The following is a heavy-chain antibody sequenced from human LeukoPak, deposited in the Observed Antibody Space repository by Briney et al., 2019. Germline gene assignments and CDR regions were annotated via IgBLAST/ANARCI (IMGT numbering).Heavy chain of an antibody. V-gene: IGHV3-30*03. Sequence: PGRSLRLSCAASGFTFSSYGMHWVRQAPGKGLEWVAVISYDGSNKYYADSVKGRFTISRDNSKNTPYLQMNSLRAEDTAVYYCAIALGYSNGYLGDYWGEGTLVTVSS. CDR3: AIALGYSNGYLGDY. CDR2: ISYDGSNK. J-gene: IGHJ4*02. CDR1: GFTFSSYG. D-gene: IGHD5-18*01.